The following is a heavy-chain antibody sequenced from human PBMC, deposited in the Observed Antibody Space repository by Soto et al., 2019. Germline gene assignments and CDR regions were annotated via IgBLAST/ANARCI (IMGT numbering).Heavy chain of an antibody. D-gene: IGHD6-13*01. V-gene: IGHV4-34*01. CDR1: GGSLSHYY. Sequence: SETLALTCAVYGGSLSHYYWTWVRQPPGKGLEWIGEINDSGSTNYNPSLKSRVSIAVDTSKNQFSLKLSSLTAADTAVFYCARPLGAGAAAGRNSYEIWGRGTMDTGSS. CDR3: ARPLGAGAAAGRNSYEI. J-gene: IGHJ3*02. CDR2: INDSGST.